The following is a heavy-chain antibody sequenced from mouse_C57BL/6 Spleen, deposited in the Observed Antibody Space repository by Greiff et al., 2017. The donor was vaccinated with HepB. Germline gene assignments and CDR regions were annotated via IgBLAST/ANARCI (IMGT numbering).Heavy chain of an antibody. V-gene: IGHV14-2*01. J-gene: IGHJ4*01. Sequence: EVQLQQSGAELVQPGASVKLSCTASGFNIKDYYMHWVKQRTEQGLEWIGRIDPEDGETKYAPKFQGKAPITADTSSNTAYLQLISLTSEDTAGYYSAISNYVDYAMDYWGQGTSVTVSS. D-gene: IGHD2-5*01. CDR1: GFNIKDYY. CDR2: IDPEDGET. CDR3: AISNYVDYAMDY.